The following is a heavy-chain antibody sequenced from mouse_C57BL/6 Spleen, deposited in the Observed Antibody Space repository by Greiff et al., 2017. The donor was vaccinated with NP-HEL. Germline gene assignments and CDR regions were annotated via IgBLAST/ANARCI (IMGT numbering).Heavy chain of an antibody. J-gene: IGHJ4*01. CDR1: GYAFSSSW. D-gene: IGHD2-4*01. CDR3: ARVSYDYDEGYAMDY. Sequence: VQVVESGPELVKPGASVKISCKASGYAFSSSWMNWVKQRPGKGLEWIGRIYPGDGDTNYNGKFKGKATLTADKSSSTAYMQLSSLTSEDSAVYFCARVSYDYDEGYAMDYWGQGTSVTVSS. V-gene: IGHV1-82*01. CDR2: IYPGDGDT.